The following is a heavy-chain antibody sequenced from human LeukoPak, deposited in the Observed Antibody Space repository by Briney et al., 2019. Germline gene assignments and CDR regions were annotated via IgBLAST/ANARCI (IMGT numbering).Heavy chain of an antibody. CDR3: ARVASSSSWSYYFDY. D-gene: IGHD6-13*01. J-gene: IGHJ4*02. CDR1: GFTFSSYE. CDR2: ISSSGSTI. Sequence: PGGSLRLSCAASGFTFSSYEMNWVGKAQGKGLEWVSYISSSGSTIYYADSVKGRFTISRDNAKNSLYLQMNSLRAEDTAVYYCARVASSSSWSYYFDYWGQGTLVTVSS. V-gene: IGHV3-48*03.